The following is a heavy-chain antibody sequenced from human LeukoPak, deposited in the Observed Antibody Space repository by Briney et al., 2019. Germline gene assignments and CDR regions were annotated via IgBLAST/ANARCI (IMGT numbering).Heavy chain of an antibody. D-gene: IGHD2-2*01. CDR2: ISSSGSTI. V-gene: IGHV3-48*03. CDR3: ARWDCSSTSCYPYYYYYGMDV. CDR1: GFTFSSYE. Sequence: GGSLRLSCAASGFTFSSYEMNWVRQAPGKGLEWASYISSSGSTIYYADSVKGRFTISRDNAKNSLYLQMNSLRAEDTAVYYCARWDCSSTSCYPYYYYYGMDVWGQGTTVTVSS. J-gene: IGHJ6*02.